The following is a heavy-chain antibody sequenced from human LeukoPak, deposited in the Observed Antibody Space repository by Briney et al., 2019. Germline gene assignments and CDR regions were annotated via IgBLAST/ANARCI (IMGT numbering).Heavy chain of an antibody. J-gene: IGHJ4*02. CDR3: ARQVAVAGTRGLDY. V-gene: IGHV5-51*01. CDR1: GYSLTSYW. CDR2: IYPGDSDT. Sequence: GDSLRISCKGSGYSLTSYWIGWVRKMPGKGLNCMGIIYPGDSDTRYSPYFQGQVTISADKSISTAYLQWSSLKASDTAMYYCARQVAVAGTRGLDYWGQGTLVTVSS. D-gene: IGHD6-19*01.